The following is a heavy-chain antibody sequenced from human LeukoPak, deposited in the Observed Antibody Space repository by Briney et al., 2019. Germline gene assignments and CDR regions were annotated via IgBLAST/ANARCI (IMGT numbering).Heavy chain of an antibody. V-gene: IGHV3-23*01. CDR1: GFTFSNYA. CDR3: ARELFLDY. J-gene: IGHJ4*02. D-gene: IGHD2/OR15-2a*01. Sequence: PGGSLRLSCGASGFTFSNYAMSWVRQAPGKGLEWVSGIGGSGGSTFYADSVKGRFTISRDNSKNTLYLQMNRLRAEETAVYYCARELFLDYWGQGTLVTVSS. CDR2: IGGSGGST.